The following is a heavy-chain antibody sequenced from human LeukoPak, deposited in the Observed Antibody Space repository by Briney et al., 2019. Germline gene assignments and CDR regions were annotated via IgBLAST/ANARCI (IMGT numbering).Heavy chain of an antibody. CDR1: GYTFTSYG. J-gene: IGHJ3*02. CDR2: ISAYNGNT. CDR3: AVFRRSYSSGWYADAFDI. V-gene: IGHV1-18*01. D-gene: IGHD6-19*01. Sequence: ASVKVSCKASGYTFTSYGISWVRQAPGQGLEWMGWISAYNGNTNYAQKLQGRVTITRNTSISTAYMELSSLRSEDTAVYYCAVFRRSYSSGWYADAFDIWGQGTMVTVSS.